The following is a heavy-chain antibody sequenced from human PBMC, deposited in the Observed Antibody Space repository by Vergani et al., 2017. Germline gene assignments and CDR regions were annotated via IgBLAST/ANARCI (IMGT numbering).Heavy chain of an antibody. J-gene: IGHJ5*02. V-gene: IGHV3-23*01. CDR2: ISGRGGST. Sequence: EVQLLESGGGLVQPGGSLRLSCAASGFTFSSYAMSWVRQAPGKGLEWVSAISGRGGSTYYADSVKGRFTISRDNAKNTLYLQMNSLRAEDRAVYYCAKESRGFGLGCSGGSCYSGWFDPWGQGTLVTVSS. D-gene: IGHD2-15*01. CDR3: AKESRGFGLGCSGGSCYSGWFDP. CDR1: GFTFSSYA.